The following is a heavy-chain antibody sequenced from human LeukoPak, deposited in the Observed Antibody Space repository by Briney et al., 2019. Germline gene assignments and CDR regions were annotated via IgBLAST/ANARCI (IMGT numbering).Heavy chain of an antibody. CDR2: TYYRSKWYN. CDR1: GDSVSSNSAA. Sequence: SQTLSLTCAISGDSVSSNSAAWNWIRQSPSIGLEWLGRTYYRSKWYNDSAVSVKSRITINPNTSKNQFSLQLNAVTPEDTAVYYCARAYYDILTGYYERDYYYYYGMDVWGQGTTVTVSS. CDR3: ARAYYDILTGYYERDYYYYYGMDV. J-gene: IGHJ6*02. V-gene: IGHV6-1*01. D-gene: IGHD3-9*01.